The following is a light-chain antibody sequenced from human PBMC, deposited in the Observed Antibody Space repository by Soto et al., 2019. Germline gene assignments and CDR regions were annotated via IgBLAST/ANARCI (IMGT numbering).Light chain of an antibody. CDR2: DVS. CDR3: SSYTSSGTLV. J-gene: IGLJ1*01. CDR1: SSDVGGYDY. V-gene: IGLV2-14*01. Sequence: QSALTQPASVSRSPGQSITISCTGTSSDVGGYDYVSWYQQPPGKAPKLMIYDVSNWPSGVSNRFSGSKSGNTASLTISGLQAEDEADYYCSSYTSSGTLVFGTGTKVTVL.